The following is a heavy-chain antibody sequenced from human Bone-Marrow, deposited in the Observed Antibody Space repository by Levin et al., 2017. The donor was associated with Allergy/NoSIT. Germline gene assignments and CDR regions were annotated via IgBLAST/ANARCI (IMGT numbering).Heavy chain of an antibody. V-gene: IGHV5-51*01. D-gene: IGHD4-17*01. CDR3: ARIREATVTTTLDY. CDR1: GYSFTTYW. J-gene: IGHJ4*02. Sequence: KVSCKGSGYSFTTYWIAWVRQMPGKGLDWMGIIYPRDSDTRYSPSFQGQVTISADKSIGTASVQWSSLRASDAAIYYCARIREATVTTTLDYWGQGTLVTVSS. CDR2: IYPRDSDT.